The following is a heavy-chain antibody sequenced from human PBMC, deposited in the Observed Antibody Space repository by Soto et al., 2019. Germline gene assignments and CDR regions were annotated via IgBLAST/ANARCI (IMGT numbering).Heavy chain of an antibody. D-gene: IGHD3-22*01. J-gene: IGHJ5*02. CDR2: IIPIFGTA. Sequence: QVQLVQSGAEVKKPGSSVKVSCKASGGTFSSYAISWVRQAPGQGLEWMGGIIPIFGTANYAQKFQGRVTITGGESRGTAYVELSGLRLGDTAGYYWAGGGGGGYDSSGYLNWFDPWGQGTLVTVSS. V-gene: IGHV1-69*01. CDR3: AGGGGGGYDSSGYLNWFDP. CDR1: GGTFSSYA.